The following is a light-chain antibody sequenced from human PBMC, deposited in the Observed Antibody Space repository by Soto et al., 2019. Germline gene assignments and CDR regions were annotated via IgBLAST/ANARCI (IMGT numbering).Light chain of an antibody. J-gene: IGLJ1*01. CDR1: TANIGTNT. V-gene: IGLV1-44*01. CDR3: ATWDDSVYV. Sequence: QSVLTQPPSASGTPGQRVTISCSGSTANIGTNTVNWFQHLPGSAPKLLIYTNDQRPSGVPGRFSGSRSGTSASLAISGLQSEDEADYYCATWDDSVYVFGTGTKVTVL. CDR2: TND.